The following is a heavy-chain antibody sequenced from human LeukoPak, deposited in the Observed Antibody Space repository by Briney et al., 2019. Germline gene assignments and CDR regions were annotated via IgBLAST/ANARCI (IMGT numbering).Heavy chain of an antibody. CDR3: ARDRNYDYIWGSYRPDYFDY. D-gene: IGHD3-16*02. CDR2: ISSSSSYI. V-gene: IGHV3-21*01. J-gene: IGHJ4*02. Sequence: PGGSLRLSCAATGFTFSSYTMNWVRQAPGKGLEWVSSISSSSSYIYYADLVKGRFTISRDNAKNSLYLQMNSLRAEDTAVYYCARDRNYDYIWGSYRPDYFDYWGQGTLVTVSS. CDR1: GFTFSSYT.